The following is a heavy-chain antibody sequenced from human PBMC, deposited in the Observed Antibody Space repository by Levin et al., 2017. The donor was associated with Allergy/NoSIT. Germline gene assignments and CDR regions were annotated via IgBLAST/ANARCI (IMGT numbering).Heavy chain of an antibody. J-gene: IGHJ4*02. D-gene: IGHD4-11*01. CDR1: GFNFGNYW. CDR3: ARDATVTTYYFDY. V-gene: IGHV3-7*04. CDR2: IKEAGSER. Sequence: ETLSLTCAASGFNFGNYWMSWVRRTPGKGLEWVANIKEAGSERHYVDSVKGRFIVSRDNAKNLLYLQMSSLRAEDTAIYYCARDATVTTYYFDYWGQGTLVAVSS.